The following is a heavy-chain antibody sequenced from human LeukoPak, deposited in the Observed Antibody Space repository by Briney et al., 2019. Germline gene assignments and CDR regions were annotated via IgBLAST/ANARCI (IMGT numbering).Heavy chain of an antibody. J-gene: IGHJ4*02. CDR1: DYSISSGYY. V-gene: IGHV4-38-2*02. D-gene: IGHD5-18*01. CDR2: IYHSGST. Sequence: PSETLSLTFTVSDYSISSGYYWGWIRQPPGKGLEWIGSIYHSGSTYYNPSLKSRVTISVDTSKNQFSLKLNSVTAADTAVYYCARVQETAMGYFDYWGQGTLVTVSS. CDR3: ARVQETAMGYFDY.